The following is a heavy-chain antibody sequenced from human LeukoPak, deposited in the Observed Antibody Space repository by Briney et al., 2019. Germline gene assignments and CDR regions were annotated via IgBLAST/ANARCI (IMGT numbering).Heavy chain of an antibody. V-gene: IGHV3-23*01. CDR1: GFTFSSYA. CDR3: AKYPGAGPKYYYYYGMDV. Sequence: PGGSLRLSCAASGFTFSSYAMSWVRQAPGKGLEWVSATSGSGGSTYYADSVKGRFTISRDNSKNTLYLQMNSLRAEDTAVYYCAKYPGAGPKYYYYYGMDVWGQGTTVTVSS. J-gene: IGHJ6*02. CDR2: TSGSGGST. D-gene: IGHD3-10*01.